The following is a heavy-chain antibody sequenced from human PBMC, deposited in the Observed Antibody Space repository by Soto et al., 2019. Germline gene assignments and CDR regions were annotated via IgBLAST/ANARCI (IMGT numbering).Heavy chain of an antibody. CDR1: GYTFTGYY. CDR2: INPNSGGT. CDR3: ARGGYCSGGSCYFFSSEYYFDY. Sequence: QVQLVQSGAEVKKPGASVKVSCKASGYTFTGYYMHWVRQAPGQGLEWMGWINPNSGGTNYAQKFRGWVTMTRDTSISTAYMELSRLRSDDTAVYYCARGGYCSGGSCYFFSSEYYFDYWGQGTLVTVSS. J-gene: IGHJ4*02. V-gene: IGHV1-2*04. D-gene: IGHD2-15*01.